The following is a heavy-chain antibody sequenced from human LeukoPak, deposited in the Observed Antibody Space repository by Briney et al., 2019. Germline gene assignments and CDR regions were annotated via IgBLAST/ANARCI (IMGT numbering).Heavy chain of an antibody. CDR3: ARDDSVTAGGWFDP. Sequence: ASVKVSCKASGYTFTSYDINWVRQATGQGLEWMGWMNPNSGNTGYAQKFQGRVIMTRNTSISTAYMELSSLRSEDTAVYYCARDDSVTAGGWFDPWGQGTLVTVSS. CDR2: MNPNSGNT. J-gene: IGHJ5*02. D-gene: IGHD3-16*01. CDR1: GYTFTSYD. V-gene: IGHV1-8*01.